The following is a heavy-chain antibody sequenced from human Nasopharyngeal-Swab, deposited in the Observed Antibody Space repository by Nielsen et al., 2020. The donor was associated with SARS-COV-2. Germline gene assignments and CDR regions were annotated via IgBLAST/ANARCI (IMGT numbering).Heavy chain of an antibody. J-gene: IGHJ4*02. D-gene: IGHD3-22*01. CDR2: ISYDGSNK. Sequence: GGSLRLSCAASGFTFSSSAMHWVRQAPGKGLEWVAVISYDGSNKYFADSVKGRFTISRDNSKNTLYLQMNSLRAEDTAVYYCASPPLDSSGYYYGFHYWGRGTLVIVSS. CDR1: GFTFSSSA. V-gene: IGHV3-30-3*01. CDR3: ASPPLDSSGYYYGFHY.